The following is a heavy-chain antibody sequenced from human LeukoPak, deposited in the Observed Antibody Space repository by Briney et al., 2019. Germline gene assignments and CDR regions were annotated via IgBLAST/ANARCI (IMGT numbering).Heavy chain of an antibody. Sequence: GGSLRLSRTASGFAFAEHGMSWVRQVSGKGLEWVSGINGSSGSTRYAGPLRGRFTISRGNAKHSLYLQMDSLTAEDTALYYCARAPITSPFYYDYWGQGTLVTVSS. V-gene: IGHV3-20*04. J-gene: IGHJ4*02. CDR1: GFAFAEHG. CDR3: ARAPITSPFYYDY. CDR2: INGSSGST. D-gene: IGHD2-2*01.